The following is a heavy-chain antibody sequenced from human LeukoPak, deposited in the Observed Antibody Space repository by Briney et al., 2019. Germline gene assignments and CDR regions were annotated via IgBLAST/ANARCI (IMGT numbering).Heavy chain of an antibody. CDR1: GDSPRSSY. CDR3: ARAGVWFDP. CDR2: VSDRGST. J-gene: IGHJ5*02. Sequence: SETLSLTCTVSGDSPRSSYWTWIRQPPGKGLEWVAYVSDRGSTNYSPSLKGRVTISLDTSKKQFSQKMTTVTAADTAVYYCARAGVWFDPWGQGTLVTVSS. D-gene: IGHD3-10*01. V-gene: IGHV4-59*01.